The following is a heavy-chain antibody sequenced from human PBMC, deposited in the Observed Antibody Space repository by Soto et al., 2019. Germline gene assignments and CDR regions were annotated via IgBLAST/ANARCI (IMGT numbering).Heavy chain of an antibody. CDR1: GGSISSYY. V-gene: IGHV4-59*01. D-gene: IGHD6-13*01. CDR2: IYYSGST. J-gene: IGHJ3*02. Sequence: PSETLSLTCTVSGGSISSYYWSWIRQPPGKGLEWIGYIYYSGSTNYNPSLKSRVTISVDTSKNQFSLKLSSVTAADTAVYYCASIAAAGKAFDIWSQGTMVTVSS. CDR3: ASIAAAGKAFDI.